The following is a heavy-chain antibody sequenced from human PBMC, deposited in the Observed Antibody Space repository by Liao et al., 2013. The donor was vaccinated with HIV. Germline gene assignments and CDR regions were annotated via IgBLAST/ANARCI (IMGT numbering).Heavy chain of an antibody. CDR3: ARAVSSDNYHDAFDI. V-gene: IGHV4-30-2*01. J-gene: IGHJ3*02. Sequence: QVRLQESGPGLVKPSETLSLTCSVSGGSIIYGGYSWSWIRQPPGKGLEWIGYRYHSGATYYNPSLRSRVTISVHTSQDQISLRLNSVTAADTAVYYCARAVSSDNYHDAFDIWGQGTVVTVSS. D-gene: IGHD3-22*01. CDR1: GGSIIYGGYS. CDR2: RYHSGAT.